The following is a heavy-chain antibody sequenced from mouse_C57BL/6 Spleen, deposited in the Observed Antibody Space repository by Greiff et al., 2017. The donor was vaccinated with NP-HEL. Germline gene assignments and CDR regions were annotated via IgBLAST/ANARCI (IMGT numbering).Heavy chain of an antibody. V-gene: IGHV1-39*01. CDR1: GYSFTDYN. Sequence: VQLKESGPELVKPGASVKISCKASGYSFTDYNMNWVKQSNGKSLEWIGVINPNYGTTSYNQKFKGKATLTVDQSSSTAYMQLNSLTSEDSAGYYCARGGGPTYGNFPFDYWGQGTTLTVST. J-gene: IGHJ2*01. CDR2: INPNYGTT. D-gene: IGHD2-10*02. CDR3: ARGGGPTYGNFPFDY.